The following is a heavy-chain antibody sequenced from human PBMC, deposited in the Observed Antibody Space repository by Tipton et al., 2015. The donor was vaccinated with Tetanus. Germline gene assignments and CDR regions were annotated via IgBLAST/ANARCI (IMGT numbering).Heavy chain of an antibody. Sequence: SLRLSCAASGFTFNNYGMHWVRQAPGKGLEWVAVISYGGNNNYYADSVKGRFTISRDNSKNTLYLQMNSLRAEDTALYYCAREGSSGWFDPWGRGTLVTVSS. CDR2: ISYGGNNN. J-gene: IGHJ5*02. CDR3: AREGSSGWFDP. CDR1: GFTFNNYG. D-gene: IGHD1-26*01. V-gene: IGHV3-30*03.